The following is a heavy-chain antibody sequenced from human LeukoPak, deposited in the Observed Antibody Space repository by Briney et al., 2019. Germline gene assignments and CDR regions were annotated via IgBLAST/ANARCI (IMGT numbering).Heavy chain of an antibody. CDR2: RSYDGSNK. J-gene: IGHJ4*02. CDR1: GFTFSSYG. D-gene: IGHD3-10*01. CDR3: AKGMAPYGSGSLFDY. Sequence: GGSLGLSCAASGFTFSSYGMHWVRQAPGKGLEWVAVRSYDGSNKYYADSVKGRFTISRDNSKNTLYLQMNSLRAEDTAVYYCAKGMAPYGSGSLFDYWGQGTLVTVSS. V-gene: IGHV3-30*18.